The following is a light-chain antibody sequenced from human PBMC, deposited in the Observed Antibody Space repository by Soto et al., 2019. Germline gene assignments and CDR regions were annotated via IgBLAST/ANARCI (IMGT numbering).Light chain of an antibody. CDR3: QQYGSSPPIT. J-gene: IGKJ5*01. V-gene: IGKV1-39*01. CDR1: QSISNY. CDR2: GAS. Sequence: DIQMTQSPSSLSASVGDRVTITCRASQSISNYLNWYQQKPGKAPKLLIYGASSRATGIPDRFSGSGSGTDFTLTISRLEPEDFAVYYCQQYGSSPPITFGQGTRLEIK.